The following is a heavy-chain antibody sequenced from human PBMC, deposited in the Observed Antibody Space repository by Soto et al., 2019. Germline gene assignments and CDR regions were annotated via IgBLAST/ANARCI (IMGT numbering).Heavy chain of an antibody. D-gene: IGHD2-15*01. CDR1: GYTFTGYY. J-gene: IGHJ6*02. V-gene: IGHV1-2*02. CDR3: ARGGYCSGGSCNLQLPLYYYYYYGMDV. CDR2: INPNSGGT. Sequence: ASVKVSCKASGYTFTGYYMHGVRQAPGQGLEWMGWINPNSGGTNYAQKFQGRVTMTRDTSISTAYMELSRLRSDDTAVYYCARGGYCSGGSCNLQLPLYYYYYYGMDVWGQGTTVTVSS.